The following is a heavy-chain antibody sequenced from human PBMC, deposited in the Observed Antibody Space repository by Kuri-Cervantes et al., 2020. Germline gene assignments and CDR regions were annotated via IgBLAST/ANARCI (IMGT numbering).Heavy chain of an antibody. V-gene: IGHV3-33*01. CDR1: GFNFGHYV. CDR3: SRAPPTYTFPIGFDF. D-gene: IGHD2-2*02. J-gene: IGHJ3*01. Sequence: GESLKIFCAASGFNFGHYVMHWVRQAPGKGLEWVAVIWYDGSNKYYVYSVKSRFTISRDTSKNTLYLQMNSLRAEDTGIYYCSRAPPTYTFPIGFDFWGQGTVVTVSS. CDR2: IWYDGSNK.